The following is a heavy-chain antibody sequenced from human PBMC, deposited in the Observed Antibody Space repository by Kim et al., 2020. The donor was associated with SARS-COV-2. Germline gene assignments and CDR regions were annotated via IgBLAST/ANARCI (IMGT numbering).Heavy chain of an antibody. V-gene: IGHV3-48*03. CDR3: ARESDVAGNDY. J-gene: IGHJ4*02. D-gene: IGHD6-19*01. Sequence: IKYADSVNGRFTLSRDNAKNSLYLQMNSLRAEDTAVYYCARESDVAGNDYWGQGTLVTVSS. CDR2: I.